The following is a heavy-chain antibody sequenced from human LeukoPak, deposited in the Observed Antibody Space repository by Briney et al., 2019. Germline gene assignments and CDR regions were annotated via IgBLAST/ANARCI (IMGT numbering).Heavy chain of an antibody. V-gene: IGHV3-48*03. CDR2: ISIVDTTI. D-gene: IGHD2-15*01. CDR3: ARVMGDENASGGPRAFDI. CDR1: GFTFSNFE. J-gene: IGHJ3*02. Sequence: GGSLRLSCAASGFTFSNFEMNWVRQAPGTGLEWVSYISIVDTTIYYADSVKGRFTISRDNAERSLYLQMYSLRDEDTAVYYCARVMGDENASGGPRAFDIWGQGTMVTVSS.